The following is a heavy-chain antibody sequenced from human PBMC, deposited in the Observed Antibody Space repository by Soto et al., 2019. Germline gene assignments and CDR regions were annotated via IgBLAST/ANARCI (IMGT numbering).Heavy chain of an antibody. CDR3: ASYSSGWYDYYYYYGMDV. CDR2: IYYSGST. V-gene: IGHV4-59*01. CDR1: GGSISSYY. D-gene: IGHD6-19*01. J-gene: IGHJ6*02. Sequence: PSETLSLTCTVSGGSISSYYWSWIRQPPGKGLEWIGYIYYSGSTNYNPSLKSRVTISVDTSKNQFSLKLSSVTAADTAVYYCASYSSGWYDYYYYYGMDVWGQRTKVTVSS.